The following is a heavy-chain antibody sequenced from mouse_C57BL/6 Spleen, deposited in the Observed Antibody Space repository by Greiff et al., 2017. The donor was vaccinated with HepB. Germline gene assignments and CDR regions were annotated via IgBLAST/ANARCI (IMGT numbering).Heavy chain of an antibody. CDR2: ISGGGGNT. CDR3: ARHITTVVASYWYFDV. J-gene: IGHJ1*03. V-gene: IGHV5-9*01. CDR1: GFTFSSYT. Sequence: EVQVVESGGGLVKPGGSLKLSCAASGFTFSSYTMSWVRQTPEKRLEWVATISGGGGNTYYPDSVKGRFTISRDNAKNTLYLQMSSLRSEDTALYYCARHITTVVASYWYFDVWGTGTTVTVSS. D-gene: IGHD1-1*01.